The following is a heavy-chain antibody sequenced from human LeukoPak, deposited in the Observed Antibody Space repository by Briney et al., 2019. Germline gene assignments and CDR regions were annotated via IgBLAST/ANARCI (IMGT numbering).Heavy chain of an antibody. CDR1: GFTLDDYA. CDR2: ISWSSGSI. J-gene: IGHJ3*02. Sequence: GRSLRLSCAASGFTLDDYAMHWVRQAPGKGLEWVSGISWSSGSIGYADSVKGRFTISRDSAKNSLYLQMNSLRAEDTALYYCAKDILRDVDAFDIWGQGTMVTVSS. D-gene: IGHD4-17*01. V-gene: IGHV3-9*01. CDR3: AKDILRDVDAFDI.